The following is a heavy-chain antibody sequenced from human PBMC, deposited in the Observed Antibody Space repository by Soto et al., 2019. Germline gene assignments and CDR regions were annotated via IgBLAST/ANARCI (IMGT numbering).Heavy chain of an antibody. V-gene: IGHV4-59*01. CDR2: VYHTGNT. Sequence: LSLTCSVSGVSITNYYWTWIRHSPGKGLEWIGYVYHTGNTYYNPSLRSRVTISLDTSKNQVSLRLRSVTAADTAVYYCAREQYNWKLWGQGTLVTVSS. CDR1: GVSITNYY. D-gene: IGHD1-20*01. J-gene: IGHJ4*02. CDR3: AREQYNWKL.